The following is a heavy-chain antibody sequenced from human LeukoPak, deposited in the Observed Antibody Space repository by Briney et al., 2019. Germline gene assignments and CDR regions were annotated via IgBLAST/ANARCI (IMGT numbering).Heavy chain of an antibody. CDR1: GGSISSSSYY. J-gene: IGHJ3*02. CDR3: ARDPALDAFDI. D-gene: IGHD2-2*01. Sequence: SETLSLTCTVSGGSISSSSYYWGWIRQPPGKGLEWIGSIYYSGSTYYNPSLKSRVTISVDTSKNQFSLKLSSVTAADTAVYYCARDPALDAFDIWGQGTMVTVSS. V-gene: IGHV4-39*02. CDR2: IYYSGST.